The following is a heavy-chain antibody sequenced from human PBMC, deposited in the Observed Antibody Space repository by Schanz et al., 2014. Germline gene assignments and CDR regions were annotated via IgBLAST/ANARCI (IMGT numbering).Heavy chain of an antibody. CDR3: GRDYSGGALDY. Sequence: LLVESGGGLVQPGGSLRLSCAASGFTFSNNWMHWFRQGPGKGLSWVARIDGEGSDTRYADSVKGRFTLSRDNSKNTMDLQMNSLRPEDTAVYYCGRDYSGGALDYWGQGTLVTVSS. V-gene: IGHV3-74*01. CDR1: GFTFSNNW. D-gene: IGHD6-19*01. J-gene: IGHJ4*02. CDR2: IDGEGSDT.